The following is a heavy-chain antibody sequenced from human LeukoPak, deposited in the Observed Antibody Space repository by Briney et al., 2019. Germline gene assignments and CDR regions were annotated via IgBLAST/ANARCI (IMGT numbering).Heavy chain of an antibody. CDR3: VREESGGYFDY. V-gene: IGHV1-46*01. CDR1: GYTFTNYL. CDR2: IAPSVDTT. J-gene: IGHJ4*02. D-gene: IGHD2-8*02. Sequence: ATVKVSCKASGYTFTNYLLHWVRQAPGQGLEWVGRIAPSVDTTNYAQKFRDRVTMTRDTSTSTVYMELSSLRSEDTAVYHCVREESGGYFDYWGQGTLVTVTS.